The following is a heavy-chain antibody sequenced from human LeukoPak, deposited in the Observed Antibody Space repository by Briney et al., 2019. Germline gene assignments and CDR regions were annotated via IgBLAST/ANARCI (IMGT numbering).Heavy chain of an antibody. D-gene: IGHD6-19*01. V-gene: IGHV3-30*18. CDR1: GFTFSSYG. CDR3: AKGLYSSGWYEGGHFDY. CDR2: ISYDGSNK. J-gene: IGHJ4*02. Sequence: GRSLRLSCAASGFTFSSYGMHWVRQAPGKGLEWVAVISYDGSNKYYADSVKGRFSISRDNSKNTLYLQMNSLIAEDTAVYYCAKGLYSSGWYEGGHFDYWGQGTLVTVSS.